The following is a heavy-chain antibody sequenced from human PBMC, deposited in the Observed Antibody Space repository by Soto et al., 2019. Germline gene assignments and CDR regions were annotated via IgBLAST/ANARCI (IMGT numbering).Heavy chain of an antibody. V-gene: IGHV1-69*08. Sequence: QVQLVQSGAEVKKPGSSVKVSCKASGGTFSSYTISWVRQAPGQGLEWMGRIIPILGIANYAQKFQGRVTITADKSTSTAYMELSSLRSEDTAVYYCARDCSSTSCYYYYYYYMDVWGKGTTVTVS. J-gene: IGHJ6*03. D-gene: IGHD2-2*01. CDR2: IIPILGIA. CDR3: ARDCSSTSCYYYYYYYMDV. CDR1: GGTFSSYT.